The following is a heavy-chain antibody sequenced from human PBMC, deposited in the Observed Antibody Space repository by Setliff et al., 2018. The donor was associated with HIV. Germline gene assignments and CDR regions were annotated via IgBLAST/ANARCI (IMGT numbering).Heavy chain of an antibody. CDR2: IDRDGSET. CDR1: RFTFNDYW. Sequence: GGSLRLSCVASRFTFNDYWMSWVRQAPGKGLEWVANIDRDGSETNYVDSVKGRFTISRDNAKNSLFLQMNSLRAEDTAVYYCARGQTSVTLQFDHWGQGTLVTVSS. V-gene: IGHV3-7*01. J-gene: IGHJ4*02. D-gene: IGHD4-17*01. CDR3: ARGQTSVTLQFDH.